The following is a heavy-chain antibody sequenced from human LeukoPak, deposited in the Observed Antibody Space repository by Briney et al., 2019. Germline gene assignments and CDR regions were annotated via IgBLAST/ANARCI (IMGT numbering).Heavy chain of an antibody. CDR1: GFTFGDYY. J-gene: IGHJ4*02. Sequence: GGSLRLSCAASGFTFGDYYMSWIRQAPGKGLEWFSYISGDSDTIYYTDSVKGRFTISRDNAKKSLYLQMNSLRAEDTAVYHCARQRFGQYFDYWGQGTLVTVSS. CDR2: ISGDSDTI. D-gene: IGHD3-10*01. V-gene: IGHV3-11*01. CDR3: ARQRFGQYFDY.